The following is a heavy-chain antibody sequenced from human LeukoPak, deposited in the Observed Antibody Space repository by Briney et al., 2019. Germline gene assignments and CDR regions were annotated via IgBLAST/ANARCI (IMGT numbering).Heavy chain of an antibody. V-gene: IGHV4-38-2*01. J-gene: IGHJ5*02. CDR3: ARRLGYGSSTSCYTSWFDP. CDR1: GYSISSGYY. Sequence: SETLSLTCAVSGYSISSGYYWGWIRQPPGKGLEWIGSIYHSGSTYYNPSLKSRVTISVDTSKNQFSLKLSSVTAADTAVYYCARRLGYGSSTSCYTSWFDPWGQGTLVTVSS. CDR2: IYHSGST. D-gene: IGHD2-2*02.